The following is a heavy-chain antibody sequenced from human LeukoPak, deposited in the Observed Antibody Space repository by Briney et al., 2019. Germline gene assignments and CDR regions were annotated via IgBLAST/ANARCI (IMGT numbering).Heavy chain of an antibody. J-gene: IGHJ5*02. CDR3: ARDLGLTISANWFDT. Sequence: SETLSLTCGVSGYSISSGYFWVWIRQPPGKGLEWIGSVYHTGATYYNPSLRSPVTISVDTSKNQFSLELNSVTATDTAVYYCARDLGLTISANWFDTWGPGTLVTVSS. CDR1: GYSISSGYF. V-gene: IGHV4-38-2*02. D-gene: IGHD3-9*01. CDR2: VYHTGAT.